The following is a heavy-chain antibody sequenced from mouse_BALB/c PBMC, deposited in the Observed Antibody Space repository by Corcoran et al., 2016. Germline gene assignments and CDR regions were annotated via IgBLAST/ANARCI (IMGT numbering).Heavy chain of an antibody. CDR1: GYTFTSYT. J-gene: IGHJ2*01. CDR2: INPSSGYT. CDR3: ASREYYFDY. V-gene: IGHV1-4*02. Sequence: QVQLQQSAAELARPGASVKMSCKASGYTFTSYTMNWVKQRPGQGLEWIGYINPSSGYTEYNQKFKDKTTLTADKSSSTAYMQLSSLTSEDSAVYYCASREYYFDYWGQGTTLTVSS.